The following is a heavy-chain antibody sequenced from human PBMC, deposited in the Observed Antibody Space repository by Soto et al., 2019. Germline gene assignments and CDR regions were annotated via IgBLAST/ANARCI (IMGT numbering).Heavy chain of an antibody. D-gene: IGHD3-10*01. Sequence: AGGSLRLSCQASGFNFRLYEMHWVRKAPGKGLEWVSYISSSGLTTYYADFAGGRFTISRDNAKDSLYLHLNSLRVGDTAVYYCARYGTRGDWWGLGTQVTVSS. CDR1: GFNFRLYE. CDR2: ISSSGLTT. V-gene: IGHV3-48*03. CDR3: ARYGTRGDW. J-gene: IGHJ5*01.